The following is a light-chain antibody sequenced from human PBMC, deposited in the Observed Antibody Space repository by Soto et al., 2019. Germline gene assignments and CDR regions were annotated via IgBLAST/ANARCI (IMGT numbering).Light chain of an antibody. V-gene: IGLV3-21*02. Sequence: SSELTQPPSVSVAPGQTAMMTCGGNNIRSKTVQWYQQKPGQAPVLVVSDDRSRPSGIPERFSGSNSGNTATLTISTVAAGDEADYFCQVWDSSSDHVVFGGGTKLTVL. J-gene: IGLJ2*01. CDR1: NIRSKT. CDR2: DDR. CDR3: QVWDSSSDHVV.